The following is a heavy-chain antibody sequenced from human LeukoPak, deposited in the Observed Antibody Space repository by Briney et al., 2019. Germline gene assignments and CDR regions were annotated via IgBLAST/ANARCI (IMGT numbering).Heavy chain of an antibody. CDR3: ARPTTVTIVDAFDI. CDR1: GFTLSSYW. CDR2: IKQDGSEK. D-gene: IGHD4-17*01. V-gene: IGHV3-7*04. Sequence: GGSLRLSCVASGFTLSSYWMSWVRQAPGKGQEWVASIKQDGSEKYYVDSVKGRFTISRDNAKNSLYLQMNSLRAVDTAVYFCARPTTVTIVDAFDIWGLGTMVTVSS. J-gene: IGHJ3*02.